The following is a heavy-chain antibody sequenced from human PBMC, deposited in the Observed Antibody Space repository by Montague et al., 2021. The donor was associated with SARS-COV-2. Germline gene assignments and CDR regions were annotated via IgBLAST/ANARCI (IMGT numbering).Heavy chain of an antibody. CDR1: GXSISSSSYY. CDR3: ARDTRIAMLVVVTRYGLDV. V-gene: IGHV4-39*07. D-gene: IGHD3-22*01. CDR2: IYYTGST. J-gene: IGHJ6*01. Sequence: SETRSLTCTVSGXSISSSSYYWGWIRQPPGKGLEWIGSIYYTGSTYYNPSLKSRVTISVDTSKNQFSLKLSSVTAADTAVYYCARDTRIAMLVVVTRYGLDVWGQGTTVTVSS.